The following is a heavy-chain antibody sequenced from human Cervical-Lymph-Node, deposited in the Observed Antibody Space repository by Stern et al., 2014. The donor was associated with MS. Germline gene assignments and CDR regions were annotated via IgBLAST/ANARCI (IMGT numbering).Heavy chain of an antibody. V-gene: IGHV3-74*01. D-gene: IGHD2-8*01. CDR2: IGSDGSNP. Sequence: EVQLVESGGGLVRPGGSLGLSCAASGFTFSSYWMHWVLQVPGTGLVWVYRIGSDGSNPIYADYVKGRFTISRDNSRNTVYLQMNRLRAEDTAVYFCAREYEVYSIQAYYGMDVWGQGTTVIVSS. CDR3: AREYEVYSIQAYYGMDV. J-gene: IGHJ6*02. CDR1: GFTFSSYW.